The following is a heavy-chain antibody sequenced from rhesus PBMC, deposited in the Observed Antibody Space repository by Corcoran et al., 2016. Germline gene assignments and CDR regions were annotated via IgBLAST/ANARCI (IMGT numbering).Heavy chain of an antibody. J-gene: IGHJ4*01. CDR1: GGSFSSYW. V-gene: IGHV4-80*01. Sequence: QVQLQESGPGLVKPSETLSLTCAVSGGSFSSYWWSRIRQPPGKGLEWIGEINGNSGSTNYNPSLKSRVTISKDASKNQFSLKLSSVTAADTAVYYCARYSGSYNAYFDYWGQGVLVTVSS. D-gene: IGHD1-44*02. CDR2: INGNSGST. CDR3: ARYSGSYNAYFDY.